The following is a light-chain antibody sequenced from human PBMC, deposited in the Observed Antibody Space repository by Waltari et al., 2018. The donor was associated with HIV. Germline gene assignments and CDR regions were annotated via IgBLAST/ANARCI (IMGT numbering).Light chain of an antibody. V-gene: IGLV1-47*01. CDR2: TNN. CDR3: AAWDDGLDTPV. J-gene: IGLJ2*01. Sequence: GTTPRLVLHTNNQRPSGVPDRFSASKSGTSAFLAIHSLRAEDEAIYFCAAWDDGLDTPVFGGGTSLTVL.